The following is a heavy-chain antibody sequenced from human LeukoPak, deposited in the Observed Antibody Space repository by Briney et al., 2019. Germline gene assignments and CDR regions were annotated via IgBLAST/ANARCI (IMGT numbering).Heavy chain of an antibody. V-gene: IGHV4-34*01. CDR3: ASNILAGYDAFDI. CDR1: GGSFSGYY. J-gene: IGHJ3*02. Sequence: SETLSLTCAVYGGSFSGYYWSWIRQPPGKGLEWIGEINHSGSTNYNPALKSRVTISVDTSKNQCSLKLSSVTTAETTVYYDASNILAGYDAFDIWGQGTMVTVSS. CDR2: INHSGST. D-gene: IGHD3-9*01.